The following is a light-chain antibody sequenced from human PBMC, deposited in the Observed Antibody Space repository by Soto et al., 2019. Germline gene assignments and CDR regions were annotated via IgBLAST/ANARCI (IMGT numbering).Light chain of an antibody. J-gene: IGKJ1*01. Sequence: EIVLTQSPGTLSLSPGERATLSCRASQSVSSSYLAWYQQKPGQAPRLLIYGASSRATGIPVRFSGSGSATDVTLTISRLEPEDFAVYFCQQHGSSPRTFGQGTKVEIK. V-gene: IGKV3-20*01. CDR3: QQHGSSPRT. CDR1: QSVSSSY. CDR2: GAS.